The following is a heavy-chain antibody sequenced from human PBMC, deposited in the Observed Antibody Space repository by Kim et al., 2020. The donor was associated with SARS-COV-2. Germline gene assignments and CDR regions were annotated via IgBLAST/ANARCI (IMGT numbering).Heavy chain of an antibody. CDR3: AREDYGDYEAIYYYGMDV. D-gene: IGHD4-17*01. V-gene: IGHV4-39*07. J-gene: IGHJ6*02. CDR2: IYYSGST. CDR1: GGSISSSSYY. Sequence: SETLSLTCTVSGGSISSSSYYWGWIRQPPGKGLEWIGSIYYSGSTYYNPSLKSRVTISVDTSKNQFSLKLSPVTAADTAVYYCAREDYGDYEAIYYYGMDVWGQGTTVTVSS.